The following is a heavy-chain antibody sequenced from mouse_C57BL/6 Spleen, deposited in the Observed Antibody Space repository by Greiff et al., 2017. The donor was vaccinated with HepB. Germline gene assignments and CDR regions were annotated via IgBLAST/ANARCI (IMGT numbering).Heavy chain of an antibody. D-gene: IGHD1-1*01. CDR2: IDPETGGT. V-gene: IGHV1-15*01. CDR1: GYTFTDYE. J-gene: IGHJ3*01. CDR3: TRSDYYGSSASWFAY. Sequence: QVQLQQSGAELVRPGASVTLSCKASGYTFTDYEMHWVKQTPVHGLEWIGAIDPETGGTAYNQKFKGKAILTADKSSSTAYMELRSLTSEDSAVYYCTRSDYYGSSASWFAYCGQGTLVTVSA.